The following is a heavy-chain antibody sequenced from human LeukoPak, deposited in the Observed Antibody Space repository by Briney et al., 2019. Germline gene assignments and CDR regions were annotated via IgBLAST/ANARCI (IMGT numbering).Heavy chain of an antibody. CDR1: GFTFSSYA. Sequence: GGSLRLSCAASGFTFSSYALHWVRQAPGKGPEWVAVISYDGSNKIYADSVKGRFTISRDNSKNTLYLQMNGLRAEDRAVYYCARDQQGATTVDYWGQGTLVTVCS. V-gene: IGHV3-30-3*01. J-gene: IGHJ4*02. CDR2: ISYDGSNK. D-gene: IGHD1-26*01. CDR3: ARDQQGATTVDY.